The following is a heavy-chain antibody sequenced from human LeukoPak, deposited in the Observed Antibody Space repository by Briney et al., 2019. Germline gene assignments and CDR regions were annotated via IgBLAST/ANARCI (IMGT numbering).Heavy chain of an antibody. V-gene: IGHV4-30-4*07. J-gene: IGHJ6*02. D-gene: IGHD3-22*01. CDR3: ARWPGVVDIMGGDILYYYYYGMDV. Sequence: SQTLSFTCAVSGGSISSGGYSWSWIRQPPGKGLEWIGYIYYSGSTNYNPSLKSRVTISVDTSKNQFSLKLSSVTAADTAVYYCARWPGVVDIMGGDILYYYYYGMDVWGQGTTVTVSS. CDR2: IYYSGST. CDR1: GGSISSGGYS.